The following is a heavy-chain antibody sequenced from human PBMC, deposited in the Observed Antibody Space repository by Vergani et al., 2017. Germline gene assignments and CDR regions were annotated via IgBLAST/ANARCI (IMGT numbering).Heavy chain of an antibody. V-gene: IGHV4-38-2*02. Sequence: QVQLQESGPGLVKPSETLSLTCTVSGYSISSGYYWGWIRQPPGKGLEWIGSIYHSGSTYYKPSLKSRVTISVDRSKNQFSLNLSSVTAADTAVYYCARVKGIAAAGSVYYYYYMDVWGKGP. CDR1: GYSISSGYY. D-gene: IGHD6-13*01. J-gene: IGHJ6*03. CDR3: ARVKGIAAAGSVYYYYYMDV. CDR2: IYHSGST.